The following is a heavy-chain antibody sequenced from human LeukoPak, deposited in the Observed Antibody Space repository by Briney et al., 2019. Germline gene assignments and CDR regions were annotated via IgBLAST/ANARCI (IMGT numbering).Heavy chain of an antibody. Sequence: GGSLRLSCAASGCTFSSYAMSWVRQAPGKGLEWVSAISGSGGSTYYADSVKGRFTISRDNSKNTLYLQMNSLRAEDTAVYYCAKDPEYSSGWYLDYWGQGTLVTVSS. J-gene: IGHJ4*02. CDR1: GCTFSSYA. CDR3: AKDPEYSSGWYLDY. V-gene: IGHV3-23*01. CDR2: ISGSGGST. D-gene: IGHD6-19*01.